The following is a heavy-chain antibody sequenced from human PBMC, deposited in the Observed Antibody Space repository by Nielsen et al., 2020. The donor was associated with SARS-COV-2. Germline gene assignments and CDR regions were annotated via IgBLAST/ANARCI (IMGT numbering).Heavy chain of an antibody. D-gene: IGHD3-10*01. CDR3: ARAYYGSGDGPDY. CDR1: GFTFSSYG. J-gene: IGHJ4*02. V-gene: IGHV3-33*08. CDR2: IWYDGSNK. Sequence: GGSLRLSCAASGFTFSSYGMHWVRQAPGKGLEWVAVIWYDGSNKYYADSVKGRFTISRDNSKNTLYLQMNSLRAEDTAVYYCARAYYGSGDGPDYWGQGTLVTVSS.